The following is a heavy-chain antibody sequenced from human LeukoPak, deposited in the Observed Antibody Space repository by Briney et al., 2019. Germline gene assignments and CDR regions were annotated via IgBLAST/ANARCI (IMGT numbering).Heavy chain of an antibody. Sequence: QPGGSPRLSCAASGVTFSRYWMHWVRQAPGKGLVWVSRIKNDGSRTTYADAVKGRFTISRDNAKDTLYLQMNSLSADDTAVYYCVREPYCSGGSCYTSGFDCWGQGTLVTVSS. CDR3: VREPYCSGGSCYTSGFDC. CDR2: IKNDGSRT. V-gene: IGHV3-74*01. D-gene: IGHD2-15*01. CDR1: GVTFSRYW. J-gene: IGHJ4*02.